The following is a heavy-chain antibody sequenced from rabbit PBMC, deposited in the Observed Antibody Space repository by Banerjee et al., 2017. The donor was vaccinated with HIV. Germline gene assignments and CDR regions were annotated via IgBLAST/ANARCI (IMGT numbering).Heavy chain of an antibody. V-gene: IGHV1S40*01. CDR2: IDAGSRGTP. D-gene: IGHD8-1*01. J-gene: IGHJ4*01. Sequence: QSLEESGGDLVKPGASLTLPCTASGVTLSRYWLFWVRQAPGKGLEWIGCIDAGSRGTPYFASWAKGRFTISETSSTTVTLQMTSLTAADTATYFCARDLTVASDDTSFGLWGPGTLVTVS. CDR1: GVTLSRYW. CDR3: ARDLTVASDDTSFGL.